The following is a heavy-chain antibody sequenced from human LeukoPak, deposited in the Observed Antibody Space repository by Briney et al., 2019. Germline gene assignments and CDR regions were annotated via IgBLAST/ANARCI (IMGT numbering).Heavy chain of an antibody. CDR2: ISGSGGST. Sequence: GGSLRLSCAASGFTFSSYSMNWVRQAPGKGLEWVSAISGSGGSTYYADSVKGRFTISRDNSKNTLYPQMNSLRAEDTAVYYCAKVGSSGWYGLRYIDYWGQGTLVTVSS. CDR3: AKVGSSGWYGLRYIDY. V-gene: IGHV3-23*01. CDR1: GFTFSSYS. D-gene: IGHD6-19*01. J-gene: IGHJ4*02.